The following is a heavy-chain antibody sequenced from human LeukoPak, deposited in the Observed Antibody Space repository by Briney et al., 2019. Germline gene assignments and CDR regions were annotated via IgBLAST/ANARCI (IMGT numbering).Heavy chain of an antibody. D-gene: IGHD3-10*01. CDR2: TYYRSKWYN. CDR1: GDSVSSNSAA. CDR3: ARGYGSGSYYHNYYMDV. V-gene: IGHV6-1*01. Sequence: SQTLSLTCAISGDSVSSNSAAWNWIRQSPSRGLEWLGRTYYRSKWYNDYAVSVKSRITINPDTSKNQFSLQLNSVTPEDTAVYYCARGYGSGSYYHNYYMDVWGKGTTVTISS. J-gene: IGHJ6*03.